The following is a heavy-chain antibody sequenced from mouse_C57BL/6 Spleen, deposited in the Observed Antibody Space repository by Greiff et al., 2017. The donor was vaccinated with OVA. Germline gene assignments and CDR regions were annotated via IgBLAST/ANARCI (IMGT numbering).Heavy chain of an antibody. V-gene: IGHV5-4*01. J-gene: IGHJ3*01. Sequence: EVHLVESGGGLVKPGGSLKLSCAASGFTFSSYAMSWVRQTPEKRLEWVATISDGGSYTYYPDNVKGRFTISRDNAKNNLYLQMSHLKSEDTAMYYCARPYYYGSSYEGWFAYWGQGTLVTVSA. CDR2: ISDGGSYT. CDR3: ARPYYYGSSYEGWFAY. CDR1: GFTFSSYA. D-gene: IGHD1-1*01.